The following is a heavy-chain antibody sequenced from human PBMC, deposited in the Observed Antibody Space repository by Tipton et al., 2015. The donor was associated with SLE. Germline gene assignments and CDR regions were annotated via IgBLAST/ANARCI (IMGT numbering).Heavy chain of an antibody. J-gene: IGHJ3*01. V-gene: IGHV3-74*01. CDR1: GFPFDDHG. CDR3: ARDLSFYVDQWYDAHDV. Sequence: GSLRLSCIVAGFPFDDHGMHWVRQAPGKGLVWVSRINSDGSATSYADSVKGHFTISRDNAKNTVYLQMDSLRAENSAVYYCARDLSFYVDQWYDAHDVWGQGTVVTVSS. D-gene: IGHD2/OR15-2a*01. CDR2: INSDGSAT.